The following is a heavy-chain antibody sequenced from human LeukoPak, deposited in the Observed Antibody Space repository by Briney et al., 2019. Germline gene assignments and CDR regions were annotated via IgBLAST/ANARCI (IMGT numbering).Heavy chain of an antibody. CDR1: VSTFNNYA. CDR2: TSYDGSNK. J-gene: IGHJ4*02. CDR3: ARARFGYNRGPFDY. D-gene: IGHD5-24*01. Sequence: GGSLRLSCAASVSTFNNYAMHWVRQTPAKGLEWVAFTSYDGSNKHYGDSVKGRITISRDNSKNTLYLQINSLRPEDTAVYYCARARFGYNRGPFDYWGQGILVTVSP. V-gene: IGHV3-30-3*01.